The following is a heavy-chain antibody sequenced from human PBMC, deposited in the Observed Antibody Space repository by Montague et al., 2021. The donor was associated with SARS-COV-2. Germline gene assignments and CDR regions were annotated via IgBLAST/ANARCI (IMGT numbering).Heavy chain of an antibody. CDR1: GGSISRYF. CDR3: AYTASRDGYNWPLALDY. Sequence: SETLSLTCTVSGGSISRYFLNWIRQPPGKRPEWIGYVHNSGNTNYKHSLKSRVTISVDTSKNQFSLRLNSVTAADTAIYYCAYTASRDGYNWPLALDYWGQGTLATVSS. V-gene: IGHV4-59*01. D-gene: IGHD5-24*01. J-gene: IGHJ4*02. CDR2: VHNSGNT.